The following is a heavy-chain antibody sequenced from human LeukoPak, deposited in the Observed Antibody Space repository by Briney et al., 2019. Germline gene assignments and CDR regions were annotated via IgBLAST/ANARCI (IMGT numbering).Heavy chain of an antibody. CDR1: GFTFSSFS. CDR2: ISSISSYI. V-gene: IGHV3-21*01. CDR3: ARGATSDH. Sequence: GGSLTLSCAASGFTFSSFSMKWFRQAPGQGLEWVSSISSISSYIYYPDSLKGRFTISRDTAKTSLYLQMNSLRAEDTAVYYCARGATSDHWARETVLTVSS. J-gene: IGHJ4*02. D-gene: IGHD1-26*01.